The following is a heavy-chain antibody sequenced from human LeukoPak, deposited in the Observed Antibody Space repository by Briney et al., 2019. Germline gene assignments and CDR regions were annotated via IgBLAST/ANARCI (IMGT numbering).Heavy chain of an antibody. V-gene: IGHV4-34*01. CDR3: ARGQTGYSSSIDY. CDR2: INHSGGT. J-gene: IGHJ4*02. D-gene: IGHD6-13*01. CDR1: GGSFSAYY. Sequence: NTSETLSLTCAVYGGSFSAYYWGWIRQPPGKGLEWIGEINHSGGTNYNPSLKSRVTISVDTSKNQFSLKLSSVTAADTAVYYCARGQTGYSSSIDYWGQGTLVTVSS.